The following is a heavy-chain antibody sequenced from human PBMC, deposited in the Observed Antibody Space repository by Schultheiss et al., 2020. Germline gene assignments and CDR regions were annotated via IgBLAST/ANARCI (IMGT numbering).Heavy chain of an antibody. V-gene: IGHV3-33*08. CDR3: APRWVGS. D-gene: IGHD4-23*01. CDR1: GFTFSSCG. CDR2: ISSGGTAK. J-gene: IGHJ4*02. Sequence: GGSLRLSCAASGFTFSSCGMHWVRQAPGKGLEWVAVISSGGTAKYYADSVKGRFTISRDSSKNTLYLQMNSLRAEDTAVYYCAPRWVGSWGQGTLVTVSS.